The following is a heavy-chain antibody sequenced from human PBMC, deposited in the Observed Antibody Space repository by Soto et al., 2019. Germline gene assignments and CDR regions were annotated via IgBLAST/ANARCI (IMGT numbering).Heavy chain of an antibody. V-gene: IGHV4-39*01. CDR3: ASPTLGAFDI. Sequence: SETLSLTCTVSGGSISKSNYYWGWIRQPPGKGLEWIGSIYYSGSTSYNSSLKSRVAISVDTSKNQFSLRLSAVTAADTAVYYCASPTLGAFDIWGQGTVVTVSS. CDR2: IYYSGST. CDR1: GGSISKSNYY. J-gene: IGHJ3*02. D-gene: IGHD3-16*01.